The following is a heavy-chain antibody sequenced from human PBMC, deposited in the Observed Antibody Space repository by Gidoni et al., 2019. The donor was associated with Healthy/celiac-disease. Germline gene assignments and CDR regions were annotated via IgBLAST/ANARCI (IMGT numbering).Heavy chain of an antibody. CDR3: ARGPL. CDR1: GFTFSSYA. J-gene: IGHJ4*02. V-gene: IGHV3-30*01. Sequence: QVQLVESGGGVVQPGRSLRLSCAASGFTFSSYAMHWVRQAPGTGLEWVAVISYDGSNKYYADSVKGRFTISRDNSKNTLYLQMNSLRAEDTAVYYCARGPLWGQGTLVTVSS. CDR2: ISYDGSNK.